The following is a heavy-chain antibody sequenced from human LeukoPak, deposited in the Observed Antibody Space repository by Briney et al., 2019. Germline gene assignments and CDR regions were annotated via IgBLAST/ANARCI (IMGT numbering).Heavy chain of an antibody. CDR2: IYSGGST. Sequence: GGSLRLSCAASGFTVSSNYMSWVRQAPGKGLEWVSVIYSGGSTYYADSVKGRFTVSRDNAKNTLYLQMNSLRAEDTAVYYCARWRAAAVFDYWGQGTLVTVSS. V-gene: IGHV3-66*01. CDR1: GFTVSSNY. CDR3: ARWRAAAVFDY. J-gene: IGHJ4*02. D-gene: IGHD6-13*01.